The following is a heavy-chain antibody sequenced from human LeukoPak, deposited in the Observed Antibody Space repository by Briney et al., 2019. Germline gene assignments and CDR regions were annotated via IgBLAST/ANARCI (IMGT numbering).Heavy chain of an antibody. Sequence: GGSLRLSCAASGFTFSTYGMHWVRQAPGKGLEWVALISYDGSNKYYADSVKGRFTISRDNSKNTLNLQMNSLRAEDTAVYYCAKERQWLVLDYWGQGTLVTVSS. D-gene: IGHD6-19*01. CDR2: ISYDGSNK. CDR1: GFTFSTYG. J-gene: IGHJ4*02. V-gene: IGHV3-30*18. CDR3: AKERQWLVLDY.